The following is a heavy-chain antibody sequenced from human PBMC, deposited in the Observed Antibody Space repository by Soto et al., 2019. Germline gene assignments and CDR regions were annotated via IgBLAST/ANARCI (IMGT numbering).Heavy chain of an antibody. Sequence: QVQLVESGGGLVKPGGSLRLSCAASGFTFSDYYMSWIRQAPGKGLEWVSYISSSGSTIYYADSVKGRFTISRDNAKNSPYLQMNSLRAEDTAVYYCARSPPLWRVFTYYFDYWGQGTLVTVSS. CDR2: ISSSGSTI. J-gene: IGHJ4*02. CDR3: ARSPPLWRVFTYYFDY. D-gene: IGHD3-10*01. V-gene: IGHV3-11*01. CDR1: GFTFSDYY.